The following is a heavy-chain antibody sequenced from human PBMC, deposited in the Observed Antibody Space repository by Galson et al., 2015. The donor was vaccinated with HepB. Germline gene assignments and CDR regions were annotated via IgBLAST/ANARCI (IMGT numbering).Heavy chain of an antibody. V-gene: IGHV3-33*08. CDR1: GFTFSNAW. CDR3: ARGTAMVGY. CDR2: IWYDGSNK. D-gene: IGHD5-18*01. J-gene: IGHJ4*02. Sequence: SLRLSCAASGFTFSNAWMSWVRQAPGKGLEWVAVIWYDGSNKYYADSVKGRFTISRDNSKNTLYLQMNSLRAEDTAVYYCARGTAMVGYWGQGTLVTVSS.